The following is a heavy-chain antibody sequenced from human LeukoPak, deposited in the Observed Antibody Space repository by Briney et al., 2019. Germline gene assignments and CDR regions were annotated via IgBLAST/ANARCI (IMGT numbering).Heavy chain of an antibody. CDR1: GFTFSKYW. D-gene: IGHD6-19*01. V-gene: IGHV3-74*01. Sequence: GGSLRLSCAASGFTFSKYWMLWVRQAPGKGLESVSPINTDGTATTYAASEKGRSTVTRDNADNTMFLQMNSVRDEDTAVYYCTTKQWLTPPPDTWGQGTPVTVSS. CDR3: TTKQWLTPPPDT. J-gene: IGHJ5*02. CDR2: INTDGTAT.